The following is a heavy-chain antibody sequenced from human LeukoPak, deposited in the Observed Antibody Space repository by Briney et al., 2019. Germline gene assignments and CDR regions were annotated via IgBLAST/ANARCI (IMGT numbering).Heavy chain of an antibody. D-gene: IGHD3-3*01. J-gene: IGHJ5*02. CDR1: GGSISSYY. CDR3: ARVRFLEWSTTYNWFGP. CDR2: IYYSGST. Sequence: SETLSLTCTVSGGSISSYYWSWIRHPPGKGLEWIGDIYYSGSTNYNPSLKSRVTISVDTSKNQFSLKLSSVTAADTAVYYCARVRFLEWSTTYNWFGPWGQGTLVTVSS. V-gene: IGHV4-59*01.